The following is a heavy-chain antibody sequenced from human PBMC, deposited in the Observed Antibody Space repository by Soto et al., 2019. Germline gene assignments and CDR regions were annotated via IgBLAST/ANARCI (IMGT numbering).Heavy chain of an antibody. CDR2: INAGNGNT. D-gene: IGHD2-15*01. CDR3: ARELQGLYYFDY. J-gene: IGHJ4*02. CDR1: GYTYISDA. V-gene: IGHV1-3*01. Sequence: ASVKVYCKAAGYTYISDAGHWVRQDTGQRLEWMGWINAGNGNTKYSQKFQGRVTITRDTSASTAYMELTSLRSEDTAVYYCARELQGLYYFDYWGQGTLVTGSS.